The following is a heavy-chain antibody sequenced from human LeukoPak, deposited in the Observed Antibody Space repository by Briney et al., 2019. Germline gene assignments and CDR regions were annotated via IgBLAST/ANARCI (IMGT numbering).Heavy chain of an antibody. D-gene: IGHD3-3*01. CDR1: GGSFSGYY. V-gene: IGHV4-34*01. CDR2: INHSGST. J-gene: IGHJ5*02. Sequence: PSETLSLTCAVYGGSFSGYYWSWIRQPPGKGLEWIGEINHSGSTNYNPSLKSRVTISVDTSKNQFSLKLSSVTAADTAVYYCARRVITFFGGNWFDPWGQGTLVTVSS. CDR3: ARRVITFFGGNWFDP.